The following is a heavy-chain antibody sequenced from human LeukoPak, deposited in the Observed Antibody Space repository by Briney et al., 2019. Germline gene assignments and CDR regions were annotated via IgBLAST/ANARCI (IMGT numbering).Heavy chain of an antibody. CDR2: IYSGGST. V-gene: IGHV3-53*01. J-gene: IGHJ6*02. CDR1: GFTVSSNY. CDR3: ARGTHFWSGYYTWYYGMDV. D-gene: IGHD3-3*02. Sequence: GGSLRLSCAASGFTVSSNYMSWVRQAPGKGLEWVSVIYSGGSTYYADSVKGRFTISRDNSKDTLYLQMNSLRAEDTAVYYCARGTHFWSGYYTWYYGMDVWGQGTTVTVSS.